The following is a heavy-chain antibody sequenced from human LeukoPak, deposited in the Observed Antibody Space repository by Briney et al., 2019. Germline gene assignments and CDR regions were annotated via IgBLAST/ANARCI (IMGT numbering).Heavy chain of an antibody. Sequence: SETLSLTCAVSGASVGGNHWSWIRQSPEKGLEWIGNIFHDGVTDYNPSFKSRVTMLPDTSKNQFSLRLTSVTAADTAVYYCARAVVSPPEYFQHWGQGTLVTVSS. D-gene: IGHD2-2*01. V-gene: IGHV4-59*02. CDR3: ARAVVSPPEYFQH. CDR1: GASVGGNH. J-gene: IGHJ1*01. CDR2: IFHDGVT.